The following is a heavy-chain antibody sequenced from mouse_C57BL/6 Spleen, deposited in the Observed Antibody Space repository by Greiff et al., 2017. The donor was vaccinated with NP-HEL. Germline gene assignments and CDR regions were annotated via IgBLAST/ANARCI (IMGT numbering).Heavy chain of an antibody. V-gene: IGHV1-9*01. CDR1: GYTFTGYW. CDR3: AAIPYSGSSYVAMDY. Sequence: QVQLQQSGAELMKPGASVKLSCKATGYTFTGYWIEWVKQRPGHGLEWIGEILPGSGSTNSNETFNGKATFTADTSSNTAYMQLSSLTTEDAAIYYCAAIPYSGSSYVAMDYWGQGTSVTVSS. CDR2: ILPGSGST. J-gene: IGHJ4*01. D-gene: IGHD1-1*01.